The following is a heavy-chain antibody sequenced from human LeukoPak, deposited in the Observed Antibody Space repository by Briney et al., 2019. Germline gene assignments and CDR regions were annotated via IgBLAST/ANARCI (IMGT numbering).Heavy chain of an antibody. CDR1: GGSISSSSYY. V-gene: IGHV4-39*07. CDR3: ARLDEGYGSGSYDY. J-gene: IGHJ4*02. D-gene: IGHD3-10*01. CDR2: IYYSGST. Sequence: PSETLSLTCTVSGGSISSSSYYWGWIRQPPGKGLEWIGSIYYSGSTYYNPSLKSRVTISVDTSKNQFSLKLSSVTAADTAVYYCARLDEGYGSGSYDYWGQGTLATVSS.